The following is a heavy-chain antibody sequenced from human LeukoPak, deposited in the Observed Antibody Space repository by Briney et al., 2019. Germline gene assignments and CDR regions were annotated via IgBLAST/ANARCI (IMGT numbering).Heavy chain of an antibody. CDR1: GFTFSSYA. Sequence: PGGSLRLSCAASGFTFSSYAMSWVRQAPGKGLEWVSAISGSGGSTYYADSVKGRFTISGDNSKNTLYLQMNSLRAEDTAVYYCAKERFGQQLPGWFDPWGQGTLVTVSS. D-gene: IGHD6-13*01. V-gene: IGHV3-23*01. J-gene: IGHJ5*02. CDR3: AKERFGQQLPGWFDP. CDR2: ISGSGGST.